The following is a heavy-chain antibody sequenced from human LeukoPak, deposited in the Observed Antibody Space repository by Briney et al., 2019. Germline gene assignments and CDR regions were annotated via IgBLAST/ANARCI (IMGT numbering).Heavy chain of an antibody. Sequence: PGGSLRLSCAASGFTVSSNYMSWVRQAPGKGLEWVSVIYSGGSTYYADSVKGRFTISRDNSKNTLYLQLNSLRAEDTAVYYCARAYGGNLDAFDIWGQGTMVTVSS. J-gene: IGHJ3*02. CDR3: ARAYGGNLDAFDI. CDR2: IYSGGST. CDR1: GFTVSSNY. D-gene: IGHD4-23*01. V-gene: IGHV3-53*01.